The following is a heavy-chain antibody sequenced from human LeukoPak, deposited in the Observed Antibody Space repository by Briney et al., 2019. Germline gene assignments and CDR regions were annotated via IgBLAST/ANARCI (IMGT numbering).Heavy chain of an antibody. CDR2: INPNSGGT. CDR3: SRGLINGHDFDY. D-gene: IGHD2-8*01. CDR1: GYTSTGYY. V-gene: IGHV1-2*02. Sequence: ASVKVSCKASGYTSTGYYMHWVRQAPGQGLEWMGWINPNSGGTNYAQKFQGRVTMTRDTSISTAYMELNRLTSDDTAVYYCSRGLINGHDFDYWGQGTVITVSS. J-gene: IGHJ4*02.